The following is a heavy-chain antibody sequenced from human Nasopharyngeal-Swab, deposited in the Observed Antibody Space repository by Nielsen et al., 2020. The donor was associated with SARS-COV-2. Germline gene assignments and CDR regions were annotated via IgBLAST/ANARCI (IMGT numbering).Heavy chain of an antibody. J-gene: IGHJ4*02. V-gene: IGHV1-18*01. Sequence: ASVKVSCKASGYTFTSYGISWVRQAPGQGLEWMGRISAYNGNTNYAQKLQGRVTMTTDTSTSTAYMELRSLRSDDTAVYYCARRSSRDYYDSSGYEDYWGQGTLVTVSS. CDR2: ISAYNGNT. CDR3: ARRSSRDYYDSSGYEDY. CDR1: GYTFTSYG. D-gene: IGHD3-22*01.